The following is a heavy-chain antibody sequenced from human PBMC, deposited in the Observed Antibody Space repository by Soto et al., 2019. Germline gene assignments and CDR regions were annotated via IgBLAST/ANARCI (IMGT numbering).Heavy chain of an antibody. CDR2: IYHSGST. CDR1: VGSISSSNW. V-gene: IGHV4-4*02. CDR3: ARTMVRGGRTYYGMEV. Sequence: SETLSLTCAVSVGSISSSNWWRWVRQPPGKGLEWIGEIYHSGSTNYNPSLKSRVTISVDKSKNQFSLKLSSVTAADTAVYYCARTMVRGGRTYYGMEVWGQGTTVIVS. J-gene: IGHJ6*01. D-gene: IGHD3-10*01.